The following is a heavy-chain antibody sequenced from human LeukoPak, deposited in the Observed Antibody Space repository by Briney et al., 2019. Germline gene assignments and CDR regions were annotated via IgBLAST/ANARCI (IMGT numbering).Heavy chain of an antibody. CDR1: GGSISNSSNY. Sequence: SETLSLTCTVSGGSISNSSNYWGWIRQPPGKGLEWIGSIYYTGSTYYNSSLKNRVTISIDTSKNQFSLKLSSVSAADTAVYYCARGGSYGYFDLWGRGSLVTVSS. CDR3: ARGGSYGYFDL. D-gene: IGHD3-10*01. CDR2: IYYTGST. V-gene: IGHV4-39*07. J-gene: IGHJ2*01.